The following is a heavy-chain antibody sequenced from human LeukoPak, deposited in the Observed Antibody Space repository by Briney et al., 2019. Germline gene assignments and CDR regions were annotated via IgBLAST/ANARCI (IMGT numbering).Heavy chain of an antibody. CDR1: GDSLSNNNVA. CDR2: TYYRPKFNT. Sequence: SQTLSLTCAISGDSLSNNNVAWNWIRQSPSRGLEWLGRTYYRPKFNTDYAVSVKSRIAINSDTSKNQFSLQLNSVTPEDRGSHSSFDYWGQGTLVTVSS. CDR3: FDY. V-gene: IGHV6-1*01. J-gene: IGHJ4*02. D-gene: IGHD6-13*01.